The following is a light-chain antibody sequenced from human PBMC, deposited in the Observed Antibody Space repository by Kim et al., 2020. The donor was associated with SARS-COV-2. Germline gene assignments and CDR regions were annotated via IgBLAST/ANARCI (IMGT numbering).Light chain of an antibody. CDR1: LSVSAGY. J-gene: IGKJ1*01. CDR3: KHYRTSPQT. V-gene: IGKV3D-20*01. CDR2: DAS. Sequence: SPGERATFSCAARLSVSAGYSAGYRRKPAQTPGLLIFDASTGATVIPDRFGGGGSGTSFTLTITGLGPENLAVYYCKHYRTSPQTFGQRTK.